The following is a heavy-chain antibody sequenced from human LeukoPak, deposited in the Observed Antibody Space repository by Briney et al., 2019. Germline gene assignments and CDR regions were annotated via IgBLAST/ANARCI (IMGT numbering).Heavy chain of an antibody. CDR3: ATMYYYDSSGYLVFVDY. CDR2: FDPEDGET. J-gene: IGHJ4*02. V-gene: IGHV1-24*01. CDR1: GYTVTELS. Sequence: ASVKVSCKVSGYTVTELSMHWVRQAPGKGLEWMGGFDPEDGETIYAQKFQGRVTMTEDTSTDTAYMELSSLRSEDTAVYYCATMYYYDSSGYLVFVDYWGQGTLVTVSS. D-gene: IGHD3-22*01.